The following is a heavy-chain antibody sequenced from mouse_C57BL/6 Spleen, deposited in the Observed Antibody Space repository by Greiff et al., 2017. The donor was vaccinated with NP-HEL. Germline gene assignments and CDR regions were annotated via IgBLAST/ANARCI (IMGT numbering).Heavy chain of an antibody. CDR3: ARENDDYFDY. V-gene: IGHV1-76*01. Sequence: QVHVKQSGAELVRPGASVKLSCKASGYTFTDYYINWVKQRPGQGLEWIARIYPGSGNTYYNEKFKGKATLTAEKSSSTAYMQLSSLTSEDSAVYFCARENDDYFDYWGQGTTLTVSS. J-gene: IGHJ2*01. CDR2: IYPGSGNT. CDR1: GYTFTDYY. D-gene: IGHD2-12*01.